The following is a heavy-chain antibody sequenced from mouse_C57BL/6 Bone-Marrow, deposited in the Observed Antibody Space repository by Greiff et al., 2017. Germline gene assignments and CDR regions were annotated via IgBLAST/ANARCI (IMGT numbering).Heavy chain of an antibody. CDR2: IDPEDGVT. Sequence: EVQVVESGAELVKPGASVKLSCTASGFNINDYYMHWVKQRTEHGLEWIGRIDPEDGVTKYAPKFQGKATMTADTSSTTAYLQLSSLTSEDTAVYYCGRSPSPFDGRDWYFDGWGTGTTVTVSS. CDR3: GRSPSPFDGRDWYFDG. J-gene: IGHJ1*03. CDR1: GFNINDYY. V-gene: IGHV14-2*01. D-gene: IGHD1-1*01.